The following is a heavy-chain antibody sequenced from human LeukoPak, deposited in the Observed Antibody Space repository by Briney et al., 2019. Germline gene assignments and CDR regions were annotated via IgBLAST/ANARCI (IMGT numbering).Heavy chain of an antibody. D-gene: IGHD6-19*01. CDR2: INPNSGGT. CDR1: GYTFTGYY. V-gene: IGHV1-2*06. CDR3: ARERPVYSSGWYPFDY. Sequence: ASVKVSCKASGYTFTGYYMHWVRQAPGQGLEWMGRINPNSGGTNYAQKFQGRVTMTRDTSISTAYMELSRLRSEDTAVYYCARERPVYSSGWYPFDYWGQGTLVTVSS. J-gene: IGHJ4*02.